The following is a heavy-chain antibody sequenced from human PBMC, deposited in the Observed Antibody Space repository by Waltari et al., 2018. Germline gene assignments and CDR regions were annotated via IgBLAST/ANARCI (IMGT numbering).Heavy chain of an antibody. J-gene: IGHJ4*02. Sequence: QVRLQESGPGLVKPSETLSLTCAVSDKSLSSGYFWGWIRQAPGKGLEWIGSFYFGGNTYYNPTLQSRVSISIDTSKNQFSLRLTSVTAADTAVYYCVSRVTVAGLFDYCGQGSMVTVSP. V-gene: IGHV4-38-2*01. CDR1: DKSLSSGYF. CDR2: FYFGGNT. D-gene: IGHD6-19*01. CDR3: VSRVTVAGLFDY.